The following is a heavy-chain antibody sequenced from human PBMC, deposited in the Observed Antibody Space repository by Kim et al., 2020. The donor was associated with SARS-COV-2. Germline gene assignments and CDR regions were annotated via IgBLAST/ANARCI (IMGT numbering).Heavy chain of an antibody. CDR2: ISAYNGNT. D-gene: IGHD6-19*01. CDR1: GYTFTSYG. CDR3: ARDLGVAVAGSNGNWFDP. J-gene: IGHJ5*02. Sequence: ASVKVSCKASGYTFTSYGISWVRQAPGQGLEWMGWISAYNGNTNYAQKLQGRVTMTTDTSTSTAYMELRSLRSDDTAVYYCARDLGVAVAGSNGNWFDPWGQGTLVTVSS. V-gene: IGHV1-18*01.